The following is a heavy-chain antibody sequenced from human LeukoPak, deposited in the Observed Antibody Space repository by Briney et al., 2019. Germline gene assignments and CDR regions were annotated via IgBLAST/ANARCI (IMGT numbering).Heavy chain of an antibody. CDR1: GFSFSSYW. J-gene: IGHJ4*02. V-gene: IGHV3-74*01. D-gene: IGHD4-23*01. Sequence: PGGSLRLSCAASGFSFSSYWMHWVRQAPGKGLVWVAHIHSDEITTAYADSVKGRFTISRDNTRNMLYLQMNSLRAEDTAVYYCAPLNLDYGGPDYWGQGTLVTVSS. CDR2: IHSDEITT. CDR3: APLNLDYGGPDY.